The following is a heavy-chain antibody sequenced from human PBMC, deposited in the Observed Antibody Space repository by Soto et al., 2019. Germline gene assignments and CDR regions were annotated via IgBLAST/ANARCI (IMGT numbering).Heavy chain of an antibody. D-gene: IGHD6-19*01. Sequence: QITLKESGPTLVKPTQTLTLTCTFSGFSLSSTAVGVNWIRQPPGKALEWLALIYWDADNQYSPSLKSRLTITKDTSKTQVVLTMTNMDPVDTATYYCAHGSGWLSDYWGQGTLVTVSS. CDR3: AHGSGWLSDY. CDR2: IYWDADN. J-gene: IGHJ4*02. V-gene: IGHV2-5*02. CDR1: GFSLSSTAVG.